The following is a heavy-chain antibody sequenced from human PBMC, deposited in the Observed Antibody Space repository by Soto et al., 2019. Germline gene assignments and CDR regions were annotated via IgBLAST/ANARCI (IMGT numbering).Heavy chain of an antibody. CDR1: GFTFSSYS. J-gene: IGHJ4*02. Sequence: GGSLRLSCAASGFTFSSYSMNWVRQAPGKGLEWVSSISSSSSYIYYADSVKGRFTISRDNAKNSLYLQMNSLRAEDTAVYYCAVRSSYYDFWSGLRWGPLDYWGQGTLVTVSS. V-gene: IGHV3-21*01. CDR3: AVRSSYYDFWSGLRWGPLDY. D-gene: IGHD3-3*01. CDR2: ISSSSSYI.